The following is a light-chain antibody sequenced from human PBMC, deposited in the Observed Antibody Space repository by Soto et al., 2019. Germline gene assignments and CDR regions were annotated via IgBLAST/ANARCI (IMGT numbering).Light chain of an antibody. V-gene: IGKV3-15*01. CDR2: GAS. CDR1: QSVGTN. CDR3: QQYYYWPPYT. J-gene: IGKJ2*01. Sequence: ETVLTQSPGTLSLSPGERATLSCRASQSVGTNLVWYQHKPGQAPRPLIYGASIRATGIPARFSASGSGTEFTLTISSLQSEDSAVYFCQQYYYWPPYTFGQGTKVDIK.